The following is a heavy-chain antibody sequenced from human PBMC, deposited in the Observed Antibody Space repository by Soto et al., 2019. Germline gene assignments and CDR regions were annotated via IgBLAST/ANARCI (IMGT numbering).Heavy chain of an antibody. V-gene: IGHV3-23*01. CDR2: ISGSAGTT. CDR1: GFTFSSYS. Sequence: PVGSLRLSCSASGFTFSSYSMSWVRQAPGKGLEWVSSISGSAGTTYYADSVKGHFTISRDNSKSTLYPQLNSLRAEDTAVYYCAKEWSSGMDVWGQGTTVTVSS. CDR3: AKEWSSGMDV. D-gene: IGHD2-15*01. J-gene: IGHJ6*02.